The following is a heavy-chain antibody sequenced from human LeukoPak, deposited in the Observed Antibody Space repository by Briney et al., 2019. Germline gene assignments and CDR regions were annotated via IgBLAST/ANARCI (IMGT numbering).Heavy chain of an antibody. Sequence: GASVKVSCKASGYTFTGYYMHWVRQAPGQGLEWMGWINPNSGGTNYAQKFQGRVTMTRDTSISTAYMELSRLRSDDTAVYYCARALRVVVPAAYDYWGQGTLVTVSS. D-gene: IGHD2-2*01. CDR2: INPNSGGT. J-gene: IGHJ4*02. CDR1: GYTFTGYY. CDR3: ARALRVVVPAAYDY. V-gene: IGHV1-2*02.